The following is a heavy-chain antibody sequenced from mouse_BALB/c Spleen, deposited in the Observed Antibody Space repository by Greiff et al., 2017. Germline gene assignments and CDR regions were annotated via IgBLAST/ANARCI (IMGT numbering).Heavy chain of an antibody. CDR3: ARDINGFAY. V-gene: IGHV7-3*02. Sequence: DVMLVESGGGLVQPGGSLRLSCATSGFTFTDYYMSWVRQPPGKALEWLGFIRNKANGYTTEYSVSVKGRFTISRNTSQSILYLQMNTLSAEDGATYCCARDINGFAYWGQGTLVTVSA. CDR1: GFTFTDYY. J-gene: IGHJ3*01. CDR2: IRNKANGYTT.